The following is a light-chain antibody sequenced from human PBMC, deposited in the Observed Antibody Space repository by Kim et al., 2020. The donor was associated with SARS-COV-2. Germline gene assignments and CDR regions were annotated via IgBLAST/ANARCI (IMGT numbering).Light chain of an antibody. Sequence: ASVGDRVTSTCRASQGISSWLAWYQQKPGKAPQLLIYGTTSLQSGVPSRFSGSGSGSDFTLTISSLQPEDFATYYCQQANSFPLVFGGGTKVDIK. CDR1: QGISSW. V-gene: IGKV1-12*01. J-gene: IGKJ4*01. CDR2: GTT. CDR3: QQANSFPLV.